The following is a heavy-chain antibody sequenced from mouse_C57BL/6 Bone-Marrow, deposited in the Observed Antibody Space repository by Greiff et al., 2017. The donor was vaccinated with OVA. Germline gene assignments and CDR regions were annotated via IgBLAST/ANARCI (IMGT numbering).Heavy chain of an antibody. D-gene: IGHD4-1*01. CDR3: TGGTGRDWYFDV. CDR2: IRLKSDNYAT. V-gene: IGHV6-3*01. CDR1: GFTFSNYW. J-gene: IGHJ1*03. Sequence: EVQLQESGGGLVQPGGSMKLSCVASGFTFSNYWMNWVRQSPEKGLEWVAQIRLKSDNYATHYAESVKGRFTISRDDSKSSVYLQMNNLRAEDTGIYYCTGGTGRDWYFDVWGTGTTVTVSS.